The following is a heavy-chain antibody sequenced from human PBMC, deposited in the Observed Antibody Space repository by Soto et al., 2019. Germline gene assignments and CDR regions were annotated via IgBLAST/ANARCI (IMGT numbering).Heavy chain of an antibody. Sequence: SETLSLTCTFSGASISRSPYCCAWIRQPPGKGLEWVGSLCYSGNYYRPSLKSRVTISVDTSKNQLSLNLTSVTAADTAIYYCSRRDKEGFDPWGQGTLVTVSS. CDR1: GASISRSPYC. CDR3: SRRDKEGFDP. V-gene: IGHV4-39*01. J-gene: IGHJ5*02. CDR2: LCYSGN.